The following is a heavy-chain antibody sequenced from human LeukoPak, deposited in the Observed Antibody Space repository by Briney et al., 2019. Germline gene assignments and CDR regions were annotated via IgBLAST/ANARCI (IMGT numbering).Heavy chain of an antibody. CDR1: GFTFTSSA. CDR2: IVVGSGNT. D-gene: IGHD6-25*01. J-gene: IGHJ6*02. V-gene: IGHV1-58*01. CDR3: ARGYSSGPAGLYYYGMDV. Sequence: TSVKVSCKASGFTFTSSAVQWVRQARGQRLEWIGWIVVGSGNTNYAQKFQERVTITRDMSTSTAYMELSSLRSEDTAVYYCARGYSSGPAGLYYYGMDVWGQGTTVTVSS.